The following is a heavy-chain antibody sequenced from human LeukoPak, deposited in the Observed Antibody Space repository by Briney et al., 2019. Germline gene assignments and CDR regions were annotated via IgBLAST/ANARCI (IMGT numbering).Heavy chain of an antibody. Sequence: PAETLSLPCTVSGGSFSSSSYYWGWIRPPPGKRLEWTGGIYNSGTTYYHPSLKSRVTISVNTSKNQSALELSSMPAAATAVYYCTRVPMSYDYCYYMDVWGKGTTVTVSS. V-gene: IGHV4-39*06. CDR1: GGSFSSSSYY. CDR2: IYNSGTT. CDR3: TRVPMSYDYCYYMDV. J-gene: IGHJ6*03.